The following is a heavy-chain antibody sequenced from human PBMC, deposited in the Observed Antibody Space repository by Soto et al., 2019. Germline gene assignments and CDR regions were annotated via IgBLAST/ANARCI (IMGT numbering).Heavy chain of an antibody. D-gene: IGHD2-2*01. V-gene: IGHV3-21*01. CDR3: AREDSIIIPAVSDF. CDR2: ISKSDYT. CDR1: GFAFNNYG. Sequence: GGSLRLSCTVSGFAFNNYGINWVRQAPGKGLEWVSSISKSDYTYYSDSVKGRFTISRDNAKNSVSLQMNTLRVEDTAVYYCAREDSIIIPAVSDFWGQGTLVIV. J-gene: IGHJ4*02.